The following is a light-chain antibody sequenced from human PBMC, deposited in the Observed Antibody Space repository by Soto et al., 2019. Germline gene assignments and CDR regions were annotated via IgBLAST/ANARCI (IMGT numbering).Light chain of an antibody. J-gene: IGKJ1*01. CDR1: QSLSSN. V-gene: IGKV3-20*01. Sequence: EIVMTHSPATLSVSPVYRATLSFRASQSLSSNLAWYQQKPGQAPRLLIYGASSRATGIPDRFSGSGSGTDFTLTISRLEPEDFAVYYCQQHGSSCPWTFGKGNKVDIK. CDR2: GAS. CDR3: QQHGSSCPWT.